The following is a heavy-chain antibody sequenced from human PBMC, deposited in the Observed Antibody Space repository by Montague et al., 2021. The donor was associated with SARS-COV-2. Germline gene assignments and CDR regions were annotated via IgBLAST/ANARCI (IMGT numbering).Heavy chain of an antibody. CDR2: INHSGGT. D-gene: IGHD4-17*01. J-gene: IGHJ6*02. CDR3: ARGQSVTTFWGAYYGMDV. CDR1: GGSFSGYY. Sequence: SETLSLTCAVYGGSFSGYYWSWIRQPPGKGLEWIEEINHSGGTNYNPSLKSRVTISVDTSKNQFSLKLSSVTAADTAVYYCARGQSVTTFWGAYYGMDVWGQGTTVTVSS. V-gene: IGHV4-34*01.